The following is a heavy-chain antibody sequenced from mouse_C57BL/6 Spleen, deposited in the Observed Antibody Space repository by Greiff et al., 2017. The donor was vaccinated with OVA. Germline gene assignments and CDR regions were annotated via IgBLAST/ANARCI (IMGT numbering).Heavy chain of an antibody. D-gene: IGHD1-1*01. CDR2: IYPGNSDT. CDR1: GYTFTSYW. J-gene: IGHJ1*03. CDR3: TPTVVGEYWYFDV. V-gene: IGHV1-5*01. Sequence: EVQRVESGTVLARPGASVKMSCKTSGYTFTSYWMHWVKQRPGQGLEWIGAIYPGNSDTSYNQKFKGKAKLTAVTSASTAYMELSSLTNEDSAVYYCTPTVVGEYWYFDVWGTGTTVTVSS.